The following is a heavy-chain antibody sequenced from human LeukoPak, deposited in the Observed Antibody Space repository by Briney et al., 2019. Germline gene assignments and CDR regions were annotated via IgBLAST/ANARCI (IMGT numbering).Heavy chain of an antibody. Sequence: ASVKVSCKASGYTFTSYDINWVRRATGQGLEWMGWMNPNSGNTGYAQKFQGRVTMTRNTSISTAYMELSSLRSEDTAVYYCARGRNLRRLPLYMDVWGKGTTVTVSS. CDR2: MNPNSGNT. D-gene: IGHD1-1*01. J-gene: IGHJ6*03. V-gene: IGHV1-8*01. CDR3: ARGRNLRRLPLYMDV. CDR1: GYTFTSYD.